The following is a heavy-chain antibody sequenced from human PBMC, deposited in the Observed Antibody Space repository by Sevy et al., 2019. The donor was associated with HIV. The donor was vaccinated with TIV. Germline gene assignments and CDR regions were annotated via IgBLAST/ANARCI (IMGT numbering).Heavy chain of an antibody. CDR3: ARHPHGYSSGDTYFDY. D-gene: IGHD6-19*01. Sequence: SETLSLACTVSGGSISTSYWSWIRQPPGKGLEWIGYIYYSGSTNYNPSLKGRVTISVDTSKNQFSLKLSSVTAADTAVYYCARHPHGYSSGDTYFDYWGQGTLVTVSS. J-gene: IGHJ4*02. V-gene: IGHV4-59*08. CDR1: GGSISTSY. CDR2: IYYSGST.